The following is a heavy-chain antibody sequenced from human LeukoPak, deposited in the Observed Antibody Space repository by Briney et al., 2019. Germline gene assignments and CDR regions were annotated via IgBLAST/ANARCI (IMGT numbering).Heavy chain of an antibody. D-gene: IGHD2-15*01. V-gene: IGHV3-74*01. CDR1: GFPFRSNW. CDR2: ISTDGTTT. J-gene: IGHJ4*02. CDR3: ARSLGYSSGG. Sequence: GGSLRLSCAASGFPFRSNWMHWVRQVPGKGLVWVSHISTDGTTTNYADSVKGRFTISRDNAKDTLYLQLNSLRAEDTAIYYCARSLGYSSGGWGQGTLVTVSS.